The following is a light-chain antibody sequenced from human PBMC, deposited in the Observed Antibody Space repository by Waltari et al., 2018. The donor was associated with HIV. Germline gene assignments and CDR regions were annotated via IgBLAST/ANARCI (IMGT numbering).Light chain of an antibody. CDR3: QQYGSSPWT. V-gene: IGKV3-20*01. CDR2: GAA. Sequence: EIVVTQSPGTLSLSPGERATLSCRVGQSISTSYLAWYQQKPGQAPRLLIYGAASRATGIPDRFSGSGSGTDFTLTISRLGPEDFAVYFCQQYGSSPWTFGQGTKVEIK. J-gene: IGKJ1*01. CDR1: QSISTSY.